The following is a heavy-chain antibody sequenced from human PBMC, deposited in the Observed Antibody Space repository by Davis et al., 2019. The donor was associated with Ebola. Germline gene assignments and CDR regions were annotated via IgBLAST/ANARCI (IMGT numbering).Heavy chain of an antibody. CDR1: EFTFSSYD. J-gene: IGHJ6*02. Sequence: GGSLRLSCAVSEFTFSSYDMSWVRQAPGKGLEWVAVISYDGSKEYFADSVKGRFTVSRDNSKNTMYVQMNSLRVEDTAVYYCAKELVAVSGKFYYGMDVWGQGTTVTVSS. CDR3: AKELVAVSGKFYYGMDV. D-gene: IGHD6-19*01. V-gene: IGHV3-30*18. CDR2: ISYDGSKE.